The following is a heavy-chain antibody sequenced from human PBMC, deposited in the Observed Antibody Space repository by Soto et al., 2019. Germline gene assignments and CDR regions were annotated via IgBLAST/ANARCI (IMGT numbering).Heavy chain of an antibody. CDR1: GGSFSGYY. CDR3: ARTMTTVTTDAFDI. D-gene: IGHD4-17*01. J-gene: IGHJ3*02. Sequence: TLSLTCAVYGGSFSGYYWSWIRQPPGKGLEWIGEINHSGSTNYNPSLKSRVTISVDTSKNQFSLKLSSVTAADTAVYYCARTMTTVTTDAFDIWGQGTMVTVSS. CDR2: INHSGST. V-gene: IGHV4-34*01.